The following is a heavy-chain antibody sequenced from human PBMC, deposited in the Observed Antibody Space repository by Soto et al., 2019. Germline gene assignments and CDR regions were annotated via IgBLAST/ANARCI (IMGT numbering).Heavy chain of an antibody. CDR1: GDSFTAYY. D-gene: IGHD1-26*01. J-gene: IGHJ6*03. CDR3: ARESGGAPASLDYYCCNMAV. CDR2: INPNGGDT. Sequence: QVQLVQSGAEVKKPGASVKVSCKTSGDSFTAYYLHWVRQAPGQGLEWLGWINPNGGDTKYAQKFRGRVATTRETYIRTAYLELASLGSDDTASYYCARESGGAPASLDYYCCNMAVVGKGTTVTVSS. V-gene: IGHV1-2*02.